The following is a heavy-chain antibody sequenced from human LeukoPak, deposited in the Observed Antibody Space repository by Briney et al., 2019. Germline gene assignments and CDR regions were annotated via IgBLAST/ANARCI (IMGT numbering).Heavy chain of an antibody. J-gene: IGHJ6*03. CDR2: IYYSGST. V-gene: IGHV4-39*01. CDR3: ARHVLVATMGRYYYYYMDV. CDR1: GGSISSSSYY. D-gene: IGHD5-12*01. Sequence: SETLSPTCTVSGGSISSSSYYWGWIRQPPGKGLEWIGSIYYSGSTYYNPSLKSRVTISVDTSKNQFSLKLSSVTAADTAVYYCARHVLVATMGRYYYYYMDVWGKGTTVTISS.